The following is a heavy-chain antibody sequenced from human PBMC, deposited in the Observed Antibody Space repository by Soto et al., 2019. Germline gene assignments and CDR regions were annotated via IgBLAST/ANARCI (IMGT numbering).Heavy chain of an antibody. CDR3: VIDILAPRSLVYFDY. CDR1: GFTFSSYY. Sequence: GGSLRLSCAASGFTFSSYYMTWVRQAPGEGLEWVANMNQDGSEKYYVDSVKGRFIISRDNAENSLYLEVSSLRADDTAVYYCVIDILAPRSLVYFDYWGQGTLVTVSS. J-gene: IGHJ4*02. V-gene: IGHV3-7*05. D-gene: IGHD2-8*02. CDR2: MNQDGSEK.